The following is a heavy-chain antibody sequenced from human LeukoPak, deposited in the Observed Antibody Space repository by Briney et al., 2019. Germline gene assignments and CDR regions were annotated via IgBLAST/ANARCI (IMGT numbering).Heavy chain of an antibody. CDR3: ASFAGYSSSWYGRFDP. V-gene: IGHV1-69*01. Sequence: SVKVSCKASGGTFSSYAISWVRQAPGQGLEWMGGIIPIFGTANYAQKFQGRVTITADESTSTAYMELSSLRSEDTAVYYCASFAGYSSSWYGRFDPWGQGTLVTVSS. J-gene: IGHJ5*02. CDR2: IIPIFGTA. CDR1: GGTFSSYA. D-gene: IGHD6-13*01.